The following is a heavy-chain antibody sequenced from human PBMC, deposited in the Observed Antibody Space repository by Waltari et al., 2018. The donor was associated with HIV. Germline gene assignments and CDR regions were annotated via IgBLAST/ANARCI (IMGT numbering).Heavy chain of an antibody. CDR3: ATVLVRTSWVITTAPFDY. Sequence: EVQLVESGGGLIQPGGSLRLACAASGFAVINNYMSWVRQAPGKGLEWVSLIYSNATTYYAYSVKGRFTISRDNSKNTLYLQMNSLRADDTAVYFCATVLVRTSWVITTAPFDYWGQGTLVTISS. CDR2: IYSNATT. D-gene: IGHD3-22*01. J-gene: IGHJ4*02. V-gene: IGHV3-53*01. CDR1: GFAVINNY.